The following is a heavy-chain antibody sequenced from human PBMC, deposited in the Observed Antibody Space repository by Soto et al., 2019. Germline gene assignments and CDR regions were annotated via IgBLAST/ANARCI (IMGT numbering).Heavy chain of an antibody. D-gene: IGHD3-22*01. CDR1: GFTFSSNG. CDR3: VVDTSGLLDY. V-gene: IGHV3-33*03. Sequence: GGSLRLSCAASGFTFSSNGMHWVRQARGKGLEWVAGIWYEGNKKYYGDSVRGRFTISRDNSKNTLYLEMNSLRAEDTAVYYCVVDTSGLLDYWGQGTQVTVSS. J-gene: IGHJ4*02. CDR2: IWYEGNKK.